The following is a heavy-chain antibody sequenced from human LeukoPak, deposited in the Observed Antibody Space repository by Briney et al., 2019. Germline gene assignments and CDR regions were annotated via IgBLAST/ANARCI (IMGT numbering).Heavy chain of an antibody. Sequence: SVKVSCKASGGTFSSYAISWVRQAPGQGLEWMGRIIPILGIANYAQKFQGRVTITADKSTSTAYMELSSLRSEDTAVYYCARSRRGPPNYDSSGYYLGYWGQGTLVTVSS. D-gene: IGHD3-22*01. V-gene: IGHV1-69*04. CDR2: IIPILGIA. CDR1: GGTFSSYA. CDR3: ARSRRGPPNYDSSGYYLGY. J-gene: IGHJ4*02.